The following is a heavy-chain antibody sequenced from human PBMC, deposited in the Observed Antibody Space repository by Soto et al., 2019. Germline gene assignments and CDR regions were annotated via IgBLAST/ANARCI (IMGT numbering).Heavy chain of an antibody. V-gene: IGHV4-39*07. CDR2: IYHSGST. CDR1: GGSISSSGYY. CDR3: ARVHPVADDYYYYGMDV. Sequence: TSETLSLTCTVSGGSISSSGYYWGWIRQPPGKGLEWIGEIYHSGSTNYNPSLKSRVTISVDKSKNQFSLKLSSVTAADTAVYYCARVHPVADDYYYYGMDVWGQGTTVTVSS. D-gene: IGHD2-21*01. J-gene: IGHJ6*02.